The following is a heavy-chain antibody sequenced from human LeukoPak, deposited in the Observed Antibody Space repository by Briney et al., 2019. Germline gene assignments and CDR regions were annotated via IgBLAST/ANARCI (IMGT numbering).Heavy chain of an antibody. J-gene: IGHJ6*03. Sequence: SETLSLTCTVSGGSISSSSYYWGWIRQPPGKGLEWIGSIYYSGSTNYNPSLKSRVTISVDTSKNQFSLKLSSVTAADTAVYYCARTQTGRLWSGRYGDYYYMDVWGKGTTVTVSS. V-gene: IGHV4-39*07. CDR1: GGSISSSSYY. CDR3: ARTQTGRLWSGRYGDYYYMDV. D-gene: IGHD3-3*01. CDR2: IYYSGST.